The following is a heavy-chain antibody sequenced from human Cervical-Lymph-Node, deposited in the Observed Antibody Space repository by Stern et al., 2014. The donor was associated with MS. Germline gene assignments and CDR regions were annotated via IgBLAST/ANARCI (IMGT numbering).Heavy chain of an antibody. V-gene: IGHV5-51*03. CDR1: GYSFATYW. J-gene: IGHJ6*02. D-gene: IGHD5-18*01. CDR2: NYPGDSDP. Sequence: EVQLVESGAEVKKPGESLKISCKGSGYSFATYWIGWVGQMPGKGLEWMGVNYPGDSDPRYSPSFQGQVTISADKSISTAYLHWSSLKASDTAMYYCARPGDDTAKYGLDVWGQGTTVTVSS. CDR3: ARPGDDTAKYGLDV.